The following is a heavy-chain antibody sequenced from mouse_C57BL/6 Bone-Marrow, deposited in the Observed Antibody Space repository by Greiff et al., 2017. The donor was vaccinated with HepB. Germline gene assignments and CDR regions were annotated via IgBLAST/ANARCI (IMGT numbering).Heavy chain of an antibody. V-gene: IGHV2-4*01. D-gene: IGHD1-1*01. Sequence: VQLQQSGPGLVQPSQSLSITCTVSGFSLTSYGVHWVRQPPGKGLEWLGVIWSGGRTDYNAAFISRLSISKDNSKSQVFFKMNSLQADDTAIYYCAKKDYGSSSYAMDYWGQGTSVTVSS. J-gene: IGHJ4*01. CDR1: GFSLTSYG. CDR2: IWSGGRT. CDR3: AKKDYGSSSYAMDY.